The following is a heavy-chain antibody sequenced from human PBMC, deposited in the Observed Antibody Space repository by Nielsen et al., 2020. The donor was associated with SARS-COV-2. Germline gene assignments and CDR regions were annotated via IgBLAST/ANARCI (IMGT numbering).Heavy chain of an antibody. CDR2: VRSKANNYAT. CDR3: TRHTERLYGSYVGHYSGMDV. J-gene: IGHJ6*02. V-gene: IGHV3-73*01. Sequence: GESLKISCAASGFSFSGSAINWVRQASGKGLEWIGRVRSKANNYATIYAASVKDRFTVSRDDSKNTAYLQMNSLKTEDTAIYYCTRHTERLYGSYVGHYSGMDVWGQGTTVTVSS. CDR1: GFSFSGSA. D-gene: IGHD1-26*01.